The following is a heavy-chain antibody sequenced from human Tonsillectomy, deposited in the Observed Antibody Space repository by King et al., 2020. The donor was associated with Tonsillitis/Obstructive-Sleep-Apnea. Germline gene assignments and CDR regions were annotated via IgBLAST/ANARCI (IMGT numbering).Heavy chain of an antibody. V-gene: IGHV3-21*01. CDR3: ARDYDYSNYVDY. J-gene: IGHJ4*02. CDR1: GFTFSSYS. Sequence: VQLVESRGGLVKPGGSLRLSCAAFGFTFSSYSMNWVRQAPGKGLEWVSSISSSSSYIYYADSVKGRFTISRDNAKNSLYLQMNSLRAEDTAVYYCARDYDYSNYVDYWGQGTLVTVSS. D-gene: IGHD4-11*01. CDR2: ISSSSSYI.